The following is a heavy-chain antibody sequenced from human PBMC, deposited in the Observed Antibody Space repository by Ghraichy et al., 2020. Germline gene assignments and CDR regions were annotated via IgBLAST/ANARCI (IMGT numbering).Heavy chain of an antibody. V-gene: IGHV3-30*18. D-gene: IGHD6-13*01. CDR3: AKEPYSAAAGTWYYFDY. CDR1: GFTFSSYG. Sequence: GGSLRLSCAASGFTFSSYGMHWVRQAPGKGLEWVAVISYDGSNKYYADSVKGRFTISRDNSKNTLYLQMNSLRAEDTAVYYCAKEPYSAAAGTWYYFDYWGQGTLVTVSS. CDR2: ISYDGSNK. J-gene: IGHJ4*02.